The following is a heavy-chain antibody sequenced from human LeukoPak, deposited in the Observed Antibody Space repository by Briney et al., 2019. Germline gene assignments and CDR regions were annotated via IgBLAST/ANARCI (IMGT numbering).Heavy chain of an antibody. CDR1: GFIFSSYA. Sequence: PGGSLRLSCAASGFIFSSYAMHWVRQAPGKGLEWVAFIPYDGSNKHYAEPVQGRFTISRDNSKNTLYLQMNSLRPEDTAVYYCARARFGYNRGPFDYWGQGILVTVSS. CDR3: ARARFGYNRGPFDY. J-gene: IGHJ4*02. V-gene: IGHV3-30-3*01. CDR2: IPYDGSNK. D-gene: IGHD5-24*01.